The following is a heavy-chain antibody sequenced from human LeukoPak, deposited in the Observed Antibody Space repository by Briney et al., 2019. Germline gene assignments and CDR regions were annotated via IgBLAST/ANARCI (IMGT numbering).Heavy chain of an antibody. J-gene: IGHJ5*02. CDR1: GYTFTGYY. CDR2: INPNSGGT. D-gene: IGHD3-10*01. Sequence: ASVTVSCKASGYTFTGYYMHWVRHAPGLGLEWMGWINPNSGGTNYAQKFQGRVTMTRDTSIDTAYMELSWLRSDDTAVYYCAKALWFGDPLPPFDPWGQGTLVTVSS. CDR3: AKALWFGDPLPPFDP. V-gene: IGHV1-2*02.